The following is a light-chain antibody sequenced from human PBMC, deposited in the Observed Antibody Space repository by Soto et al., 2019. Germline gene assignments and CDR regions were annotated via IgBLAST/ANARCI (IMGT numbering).Light chain of an antibody. J-gene: IGLJ1*01. CDR2: QVT. V-gene: IGLV2-14*01. CDR3: SSYTDSSNYV. CDR1: SSDLAIYNY. Sequence: QSVLTQPASVSGSPGQSITISCTGTSSDLAIYNYVSWYQQQPGKAHKLMIYQVTNRPSGVSNRFSGSRSGNTASRTISGLQAEYEADYYCSSYTDSSNYVFGTGTKVTVL.